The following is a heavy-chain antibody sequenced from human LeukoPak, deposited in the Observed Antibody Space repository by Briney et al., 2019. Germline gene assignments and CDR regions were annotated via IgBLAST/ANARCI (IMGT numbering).Heavy chain of an antibody. J-gene: IGHJ4*02. V-gene: IGHV4-39*07. CDR3: AGARRGFRMIVVAPPNY. D-gene: IGHD3-22*01. CDR1: GGSISSSSYY. CDR2: IYYSGST. Sequence: SETLSLTCTVSGGSISSSSYYWGWIRQPPGKGLEWIGSIYYSGSTYYNPSLKSRVTISVDTSKNQFSLKLSSVTAADTAVYYCAGARRGFRMIVVAPPNYWGQGTLVTVSS.